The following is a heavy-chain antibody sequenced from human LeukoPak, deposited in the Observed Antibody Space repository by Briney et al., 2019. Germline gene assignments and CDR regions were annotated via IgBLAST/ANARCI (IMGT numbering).Heavy chain of an antibody. CDR3: AREAIAARHYYGMDV. J-gene: IGHJ6*02. CDR1: GFTVSNNY. Sequence: GGSLRLSCAASGFTVSNNYMNWVRQAPRKGLEWVSVLYSGGSTYYADSVRGRFTISRDNSKNTLYLQMNTLRAEDTAVYYCAREAIAARHYYGMDVWGQGTTVTVSS. V-gene: IGHV3-53*01. CDR2: LYSGGST. D-gene: IGHD6-6*01.